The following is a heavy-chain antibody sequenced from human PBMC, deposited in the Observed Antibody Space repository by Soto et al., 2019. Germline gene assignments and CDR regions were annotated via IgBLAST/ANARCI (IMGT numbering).Heavy chain of an antibody. CDR2: IYPGDSDT. J-gene: IGHJ6*02. D-gene: IGHD3-10*01. CDR3: ARLGEGSGSPNPNYYYYGMDV. Sequence: PGESLKISCKGSGYSFTSYWIGWVRQMPGKGLEWMGIIYPGDSDTRYSPSFQGQVTISADKSISTAYLQWSSLKASDTAMYYCARLGEGSGSPNPNYYYYGMDVWGQGTTVTVSS. V-gene: IGHV5-51*01. CDR1: GYSFTSYW.